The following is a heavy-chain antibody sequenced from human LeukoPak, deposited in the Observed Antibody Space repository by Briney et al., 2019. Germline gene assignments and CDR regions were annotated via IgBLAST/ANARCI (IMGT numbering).Heavy chain of an antibody. J-gene: IGHJ3*02. V-gene: IGHV4-59*02. D-gene: IGHD2-21*01. CDR1: GDSVSSYF. CDR2: IYYTGST. Sequence: PSETLSLTCTVSGDSVSSYFWSWIRQPPGKELEWIGYIYYTGSTNYNPSLKSRVTISVDTSKNQFSLKLTSVTAADTAVYYCARDLFCPAAFDIWGQGTVVTVSS. CDR3: ARDLFCPAAFDI.